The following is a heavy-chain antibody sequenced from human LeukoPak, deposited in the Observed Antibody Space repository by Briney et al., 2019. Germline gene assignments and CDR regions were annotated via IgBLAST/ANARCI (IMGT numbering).Heavy chain of an antibody. J-gene: IGHJ4*02. CDR1: GFTVSSNY. D-gene: IGHD3-22*01. Sequence: GGSLRLSCAASGFTVSSNYMSWVRQAPGKGLEWVSVIYSGGSTYYADSVKGRFTISRDNSKNTLYLQMNSLRAEDTAVYYCANPTYYYDSSGFDYWGQGTLVTVSS. CDR2: IYSGGST. V-gene: IGHV3-53*01. CDR3: ANPTYYYDSSGFDY.